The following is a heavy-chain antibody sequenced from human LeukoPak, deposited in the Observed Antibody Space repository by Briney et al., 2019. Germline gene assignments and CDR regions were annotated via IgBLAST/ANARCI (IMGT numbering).Heavy chain of an antibody. D-gene: IGHD6-13*01. CDR2: IHSGGST. V-gene: IGHV3-53*01. CDR3: ARGQQPFDY. CDR1: GLTVGSNY. J-gene: IGHJ4*02. Sequence: GGSLRLSCAASGLTVGSNYMNWVRQAPGEGLEWVSVIHSGGSTYYADSVKGRFTISRDNSKNTLYLQMNSLRADDTAVYYCARGQQPFDYWGQGTLVTVSS.